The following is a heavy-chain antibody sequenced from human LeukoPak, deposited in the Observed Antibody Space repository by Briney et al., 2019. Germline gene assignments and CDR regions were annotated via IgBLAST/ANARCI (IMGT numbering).Heavy chain of an antibody. D-gene: IGHD3-10*01. J-gene: IGHJ5*02. V-gene: IGHV1-69*13. Sequence: ASVKASCKASGGTFSSYAISWVRQAPGQGLEWMGGIIPIFGTANYAQKFQGRVTITADESTSTAYMELSSLRSEDTAVYYCACTRYGSGSYYNGNWFDPWGQGTLVTVSS. CDR2: IIPIFGTA. CDR3: ACTRYGSGSYYNGNWFDP. CDR1: GGTFSSYA.